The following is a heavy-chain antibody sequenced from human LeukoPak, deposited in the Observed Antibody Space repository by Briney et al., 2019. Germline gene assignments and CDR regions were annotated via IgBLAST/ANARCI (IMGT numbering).Heavy chain of an antibody. Sequence: GSLRLSCAASGFTFSSYAMSWVREAPGEGLEWVSAISGSGGSTYYADSVKGRFTISRDNSKNTLYLQMNSLRAEDTAVYYCAKVRYYDYVWGSYRAPHFDYWGQGTLVTVSS. CDR2: ISGSGGST. CDR1: GFTFSSYA. J-gene: IGHJ4*02. CDR3: AKVRYYDYVWGSYRAPHFDY. D-gene: IGHD3-16*02. V-gene: IGHV3-23*01.